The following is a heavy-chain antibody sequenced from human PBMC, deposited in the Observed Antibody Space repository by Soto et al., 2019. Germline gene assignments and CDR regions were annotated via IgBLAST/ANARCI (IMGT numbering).Heavy chain of an antibody. V-gene: IGHV4-34*01. CDR2: ITHGVST. CDR3: ARGRLFLTTSGLAITYFDY. Sequence: TSETLSLTCAVYGGSFSGYYYSWIRQSPGKGLEWIGEITHGVSTTYSPSLKSRVTMSLDTSKNQFSLNMTSMTAADTAVYYCARGRLFLTTSGLAITYFDYWGQGTLVTVSS. CDR1: GGSFSGYY. J-gene: IGHJ4*02. D-gene: IGHD3-3*01.